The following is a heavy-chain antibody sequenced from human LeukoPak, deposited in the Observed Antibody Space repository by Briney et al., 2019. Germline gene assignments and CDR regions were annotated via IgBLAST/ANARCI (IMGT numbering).Heavy chain of an antibody. CDR2: IYYSGST. V-gene: IGHV4-59*01. J-gene: IGHJ6*03. Sequence: SETLSLTCTVSGGSISSYYWSWIRQPPGKGLEWIGYIYYSGSTNYNPSLKSRVTISVDTSKNQFSLKLSSVTAADTAVYYCARGDYYDSSGYYYMDVWGKGTTVTVSS. D-gene: IGHD3-22*01. CDR1: GGSISSYY. CDR3: ARGDYYDSSGYYYMDV.